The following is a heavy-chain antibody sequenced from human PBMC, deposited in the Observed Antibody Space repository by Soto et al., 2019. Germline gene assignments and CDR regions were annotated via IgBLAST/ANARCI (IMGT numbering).Heavy chain of an antibody. D-gene: IGHD4-17*01. V-gene: IGHV3-15*07. Sequence: EVQLVESGGGLVKPGGSLRLSCAASGFTFSNAWMNWVRQAPGKGLEWVGRIKSKTDGGTTDYAAPVKGRFTISRDDSKHKLYLQMNSLQSEDTAVYYCTTYQTSVTTEDTYYYYGMDVWGQGTTVTVSS. CDR3: TTYQTSVTTEDTYYYYGMDV. J-gene: IGHJ6*02. CDR1: GFTFSNAW. CDR2: IKSKTDGGTT.